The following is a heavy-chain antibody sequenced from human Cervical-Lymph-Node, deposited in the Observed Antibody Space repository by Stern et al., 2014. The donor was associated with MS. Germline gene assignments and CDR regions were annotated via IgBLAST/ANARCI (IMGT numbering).Heavy chain of an antibody. J-gene: IGHJ6*02. V-gene: IGHV3-9*01. CDR1: GFTFGEYA. CDR3: AKDLLSDYYYGMDV. D-gene: IGHD3-3*02. CDR2: ISWNSAYK. Sequence: QLVESGGALVQPGRSLRLSCAASGFTFGEYAMYWVRQAPGKGLEWVSSISWNSAYKGYAAYEKGRITIFRDNAKNFLYLQMNSLKPEDTAVYYCAKDLLSDYYYGMDVWGQGTTVIVSS.